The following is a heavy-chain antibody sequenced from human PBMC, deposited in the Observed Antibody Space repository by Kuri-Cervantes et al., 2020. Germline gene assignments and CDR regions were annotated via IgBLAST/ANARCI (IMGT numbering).Heavy chain of an antibody. CDR2: IYWDDDK. CDR3: ARVYWTYLFDP. CDR1: GFTLSTSGVG. D-gene: IGHD3/OR15-3a*01. V-gene: IGHV2-5*02. J-gene: IGHJ5*02. Sequence: SGPTLVKPTQTLTLTCTFSGFTLSTSGVGVGWIRQPPGKALEWLALIYWDDDKRYSPSLKSRLTITKDTSKNQVVLTMTNMDPVDTATYYCARVYWTYLFDPWGQGTLVTVSS.